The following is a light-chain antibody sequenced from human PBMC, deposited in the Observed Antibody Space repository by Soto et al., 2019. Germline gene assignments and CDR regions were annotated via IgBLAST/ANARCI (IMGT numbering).Light chain of an antibody. J-gene: IGKJ3*01. CDR1: QSVSSSY. Sequence: EIVLTQSPGTLSLSPGERATLSCRASQSVSSSYLARYQQKPGQDPRLLIYGASSRATGIPDRFSGSGSGTDFTLTISRLEPEDVAVYYCQQYGSSLFTFGPGTKVDIK. CDR2: GAS. CDR3: QQYGSSLFT. V-gene: IGKV3-20*01.